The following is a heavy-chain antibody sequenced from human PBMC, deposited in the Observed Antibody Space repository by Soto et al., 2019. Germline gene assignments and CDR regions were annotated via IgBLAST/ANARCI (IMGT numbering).Heavy chain of an antibody. V-gene: IGHV4-30-4*01. J-gene: IGHJ6*02. Sequence: SETLSLTCTVSGGSISSGDYYWSWIRQPPGKGLEWIGYIYYSGSTYYNPSLKSRVTISVDTSKNQFSLKLSSVTAADTAVYYCARVAVDFWSGYYRAGPIQNYGMDVWGQGTTVTVSS. CDR3: ARVAVDFWSGYYRAGPIQNYGMDV. D-gene: IGHD3-3*01. CDR2: IYYSGST. CDR1: GGSISSGDYY.